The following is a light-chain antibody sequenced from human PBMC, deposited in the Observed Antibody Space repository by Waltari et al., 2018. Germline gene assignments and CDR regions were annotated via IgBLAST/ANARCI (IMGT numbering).Light chain of an antibody. V-gene: IGLV1-40*01. Sequence: QSVLTQPPSVSGAPGQRVTISCTGSRSNIGAGYDVHWYQQLPGTAPKLLIYDNSIRPSGVPDLFSGSKSGTSASLAITGLQAEDEAAYYCQSFDNSLSGVVFGGGTKLTVL. CDR1: RSNIGAGYD. CDR3: QSFDNSLSGVV. J-gene: IGLJ2*01. CDR2: DNS.